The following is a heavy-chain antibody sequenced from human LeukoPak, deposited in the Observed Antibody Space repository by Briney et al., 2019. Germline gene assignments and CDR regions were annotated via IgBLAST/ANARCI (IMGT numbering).Heavy chain of an antibody. V-gene: IGHV3-53*01. D-gene: IGHD3-22*01. CDR1: GFTFSSYW. J-gene: IGHJ4*02. CDR3: VRGPEYYFDSSGGSY. CDR2: IYTGGTI. Sequence: PGGSLRLSCAASGFTFSSYWMHWVRQAPGKGLEWVSVIYTGGTIKYADSVKGRFIISRDNSKNTLYLQMNNLRTEDTAVYYCVRGPEYYFDSSGGSYWGQGTLVTVSS.